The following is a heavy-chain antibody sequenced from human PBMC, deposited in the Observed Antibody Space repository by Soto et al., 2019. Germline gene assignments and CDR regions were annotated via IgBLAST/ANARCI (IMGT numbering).Heavy chain of an antibody. D-gene: IGHD3-9*01. J-gene: IGHJ4*02. CDR3: GYDILTGYYSFGFDY. CDR2: ISGSGGST. V-gene: IGHV3-23*01. Sequence: GKGLEWVSAISGSGGSTYYADSVKGRFTISRDNSKNTLYLQMNSLRAEDTAVYYCGYDILTGYYSFGFDYWGQRTLGTGPS.